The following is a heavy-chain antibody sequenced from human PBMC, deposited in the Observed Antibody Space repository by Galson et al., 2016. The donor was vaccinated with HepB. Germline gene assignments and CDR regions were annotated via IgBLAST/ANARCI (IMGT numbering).Heavy chain of an antibody. CDR1: GFTFSSYA. D-gene: IGHD3-22*01. CDR3: AKYVYDNRSPDGHFDY. Sequence: SLRLSCAASGFTFSSYAMSWVRQAPGKGLEWVSAISGGGDSTVYADSVKGRFTISRDNAKNTLYLQMNSLRVEDTAVYYCAKYVYDNRSPDGHFDYWGQGTLVTVSS. J-gene: IGHJ4*02. CDR2: ISGGGDST. V-gene: IGHV3-23*01.